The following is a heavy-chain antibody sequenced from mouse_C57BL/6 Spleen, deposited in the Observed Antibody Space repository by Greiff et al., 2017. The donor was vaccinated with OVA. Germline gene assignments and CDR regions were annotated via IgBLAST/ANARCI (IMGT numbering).Heavy chain of an antibody. CDR1: GYTFTSYG. CDR3: AREGELYYGNYGFAY. Sequence: QVQLQQSGAELARPGASVKLSCKASGYTFTSYGISWVKQRTGQGLEWIGEIYPRSGNTYYNEKFKGKATLTADKSSSTAYMELRSLTSEDSAVYFCAREGELYYGNYGFAYWGQGTLVTVSA. V-gene: IGHV1-81*01. D-gene: IGHD2-1*01. CDR2: IYPRSGNT. J-gene: IGHJ3*01.